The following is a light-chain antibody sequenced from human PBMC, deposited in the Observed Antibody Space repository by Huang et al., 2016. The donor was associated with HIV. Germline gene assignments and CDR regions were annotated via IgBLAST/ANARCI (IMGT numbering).Light chain of an antibody. CDR3: QQYDNLYT. J-gene: IGKJ2*01. V-gene: IGKV1-33*01. CDR1: QDIRNY. Sequence: IQMTQSPASLSASVGDRVNIACQASQDIRNYLNWYQQKPGKAPTLLIYDASNLETGVPSRFSGNGSGTDFTITISSLQSEDIATYYCQQYDNLYTFGQGTKLEIK. CDR2: DAS.